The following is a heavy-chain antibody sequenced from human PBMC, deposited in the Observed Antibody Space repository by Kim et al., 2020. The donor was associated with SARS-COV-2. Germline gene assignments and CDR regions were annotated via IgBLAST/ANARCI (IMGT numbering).Heavy chain of an antibody. D-gene: IGHD3-3*01. J-gene: IGHJ5*02. V-gene: IGHV4-39*01. CDR1: GGSISSSSYY. CDR2: IYYSGST. Sequence: SETLSLTCTVSGGSISSSSYYWGWIRQPPGKGLEWIGSIYYSGSTYYNPSLKSRVTISVDTSKNQFSLKLSSVTAADTAVYYCALKPSASSSAWGQGTLVTVSS. CDR3: ALKPSASSSA.